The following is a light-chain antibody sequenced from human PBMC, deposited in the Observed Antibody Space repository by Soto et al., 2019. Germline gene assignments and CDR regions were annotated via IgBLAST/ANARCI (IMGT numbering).Light chain of an antibody. CDR1: QTISNW. Sequence: DIQMTQSPSFVSASVGDKVTVTCRASQTISNWLAWYQHKPGEAPKLVIYTASTLASGVPSRFSGSGSGTDFTLTISTLQHEDFATYYCQQASAFPITFGQGTRLEIK. J-gene: IGKJ5*01. CDR3: QQASAFPIT. CDR2: TAS. V-gene: IGKV1-12*01.